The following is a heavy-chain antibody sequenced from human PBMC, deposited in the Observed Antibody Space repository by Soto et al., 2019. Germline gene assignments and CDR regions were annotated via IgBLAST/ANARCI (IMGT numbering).Heavy chain of an antibody. V-gene: IGHV4-59*11. J-gene: IGHJ4*02. CDR3: ARANSFFDY. D-gene: IGHD7-27*01. CDR1: GGSINNHD. CDR2: IYYSGGT. Sequence: QVQLQESGPGLVKPSETLSLTCTVSGGSINNHDWSWIRQPPGQGLEWIGYIYYSGGTNYNPSLKSQFTMSVYTSKNRLSLKLSSLTAAETGISGCARANSFFDYWGQGTLVTVSS.